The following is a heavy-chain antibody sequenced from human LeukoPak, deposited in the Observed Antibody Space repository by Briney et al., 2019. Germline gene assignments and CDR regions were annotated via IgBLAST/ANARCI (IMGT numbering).Heavy chain of an antibody. J-gene: IGHJ5*02. CDR3: ASSIAAAGQNWFDP. V-gene: IGHV6-1*01. Sequence: SQTLSLTCAISGDSVSSNSAAWNWIRQSPSRGLEWLGRTYYRSKWYNDYAVSVKSRITINPDTSKNQFSLQLNSVTPEDTAVYYCASSIAAAGQNWFDPWGQGTLVTVSS. CDR1: GDSVSSNSAA. D-gene: IGHD6-13*01. CDR2: TYYRSKWYN.